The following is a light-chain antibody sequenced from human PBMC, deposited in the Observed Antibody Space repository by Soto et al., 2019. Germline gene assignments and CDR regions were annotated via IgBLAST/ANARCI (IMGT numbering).Light chain of an antibody. V-gene: IGLV2-8*01. CDR1: SSDVGGYNY. Sequence: QSVLTQPPSASGSPGQSVAISCTGTSSDVGGYNYVSWYQQHPGKAPKLMIYDVSKRPSGVPDRFSGSKPGNTASLTVSGLQAEDEADYYCSSYAGTHIVFGTGTKVTVL. CDR3: SSYAGTHIV. J-gene: IGLJ1*01. CDR2: DVS.